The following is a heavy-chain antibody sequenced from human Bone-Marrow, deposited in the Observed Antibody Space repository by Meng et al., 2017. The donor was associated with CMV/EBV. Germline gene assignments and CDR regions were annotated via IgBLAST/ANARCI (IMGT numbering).Heavy chain of an antibody. CDR3: ATLPSLDAPAAIPPLQRYWFDP. J-gene: IGHJ5*02. V-gene: IGHV1-8*01. Sequence: ASVKVSCKASGYTFSSYDINWVRQATGQGLEWMGWMNPNSGNTGYAQKFQGRVTMTRNTSISTAYMELSSLRSEDTAVYYCATLPSLDAPAAIPPLQRYWFDPWGQGTLVTVSS. D-gene: IGHD2-2*01. CDR2: MNPNSGNT. CDR1: GYTFSSYD.